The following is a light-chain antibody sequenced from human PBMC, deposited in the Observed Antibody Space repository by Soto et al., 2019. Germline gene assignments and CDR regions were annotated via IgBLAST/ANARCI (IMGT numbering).Light chain of an antibody. J-gene: IGLJ1*01. CDR3: FPYTTSGTYD. CDR1: SSDFGNYKY. Sequence: QSALTQPASVSGSPGQSITISCTGNSSDFGNYKYVSWYQQHPGKAPKLMIYEVSNRPSGVSNRFSGSKSGNTASLTISGIQAEDEIDTYRFPYTTSGTYDFATGPKLT. V-gene: IGLV2-14*01. CDR2: EVS.